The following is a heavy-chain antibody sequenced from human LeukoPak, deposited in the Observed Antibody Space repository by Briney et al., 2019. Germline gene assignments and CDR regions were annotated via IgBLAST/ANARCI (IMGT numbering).Heavy chain of an antibody. J-gene: IGHJ4*01. CDR2: ITSSGTYI. CDR1: GFTFNTFH. D-gene: IGHD1-26*01. V-gene: IGHV3-21*06. Sequence: GGSLRLSCAASGFTFNTFHMNWVRQAPGKGLEWVSSITSSGTYITYADSVQGRFTISRDNAKNSLYLQMNSLRVDDTALYYCASASGGWDLDYWGHGTLVTVSS. CDR3: ASASGGWDLDY.